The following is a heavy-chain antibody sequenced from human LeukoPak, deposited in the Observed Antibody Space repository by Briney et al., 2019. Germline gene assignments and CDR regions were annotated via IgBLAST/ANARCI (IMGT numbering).Heavy chain of an antibody. Sequence: GGSLRLSCAASGFTFSSYGMHWVRQAPGKGLEWVSVIYSGGSTYHADSVKGRFTISRDNSKNTLYLQMNSLRAEDTAVYYCARGGNSALWYWGQGTLVTVSS. D-gene: IGHD4-23*01. CDR1: GFTFSSYG. V-gene: IGHV3-53*01. CDR2: IYSGGST. J-gene: IGHJ4*02. CDR3: ARGGNSALWY.